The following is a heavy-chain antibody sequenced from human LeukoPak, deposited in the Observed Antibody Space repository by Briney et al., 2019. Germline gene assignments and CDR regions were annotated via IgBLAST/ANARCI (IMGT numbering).Heavy chain of an antibody. CDR2: IYYSGST. Sequence: SETLSLTCTVSGGSISSSSYYWGWIRQPPGKGLEWIGSIYYSGSTYYNPSLKSRVTISVDTSKNQFSLKLSSVTAADTAVYYCARDSGLTGVGGRGFDYWGQGTLVTVSP. CDR3: ARDSGLTGVGGRGFDY. J-gene: IGHJ4*02. D-gene: IGHD1-26*01. V-gene: IGHV4-39*07. CDR1: GGSISSSSYY.